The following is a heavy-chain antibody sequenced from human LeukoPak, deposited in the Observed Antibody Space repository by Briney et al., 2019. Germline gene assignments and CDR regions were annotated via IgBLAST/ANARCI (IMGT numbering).Heavy chain of an antibody. CDR3: AKGNCSSTSCSRVFGY. Sequence: GRSLRLSCAASGFTFSSYAMSWVRQAPGKGLEWVSAISGSGGSTYYADSVKGRFTISRDNSKNTLYLQMNSLRAEDTAVYYCAKGNCSSTSCSRVFGYWGQGTLVTVSS. CDR1: GFTFSSYA. D-gene: IGHD2-2*01. CDR2: ISGSGGST. V-gene: IGHV3-23*01. J-gene: IGHJ4*02.